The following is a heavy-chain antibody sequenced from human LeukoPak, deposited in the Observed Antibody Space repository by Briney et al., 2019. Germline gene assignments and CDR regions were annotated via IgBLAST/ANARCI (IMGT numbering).Heavy chain of an antibody. D-gene: IGHD7-27*01. CDR2: ISPNGDST. J-gene: IGHJ4*02. CDR1: GFTLSSYS. Sequence: PGGSLRLSCAASGFTLSSYSMNWARQAPGRGLEWVSVISPNGDSTFYADSVKGRFTISRDNSKNMVFLQMDSLGAEDMAVYYCARNWGLDYWGQGTLVTVSS. CDR3: ARNWGLDY. V-gene: IGHV3-23*01.